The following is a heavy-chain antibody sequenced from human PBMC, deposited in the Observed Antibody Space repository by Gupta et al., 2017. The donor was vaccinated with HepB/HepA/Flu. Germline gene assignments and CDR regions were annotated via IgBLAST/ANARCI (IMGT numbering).Heavy chain of an antibody. Sequence: EVQLLESGGGLVQPGGSLRLSCAASGFTFSSYAMSWVRQAPGKGLEWVSAISGSGGSTYYADSVKGRFTISRDNSKNTLYLQMNSLRAEDTAVYYCAKAQSYLRLGELSFEVDYWGQGTLVTVSS. CDR1: GFTFSSYA. CDR2: ISGSGGST. CDR3: AKAQSYLRLGELSFEVDY. J-gene: IGHJ4*02. D-gene: IGHD3-16*02. V-gene: IGHV3-23*01.